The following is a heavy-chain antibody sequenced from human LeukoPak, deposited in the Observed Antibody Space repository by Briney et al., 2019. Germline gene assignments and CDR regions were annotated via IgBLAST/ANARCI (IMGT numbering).Heavy chain of an antibody. CDR1: GFTFSSYW. J-gene: IGHJ3*02. Sequence: GGSLRLSCAASGFTFSSYWMHWVRQAPGKGLVWVSRINSDGSSTSYADSVKGRFTISRDNAKNTLYLQMNSLRAEDTAVYYCAKEKQWLVLGNAFDIWGQGTMVTVSS. CDR2: INSDGSST. CDR3: AKEKQWLVLGNAFDI. D-gene: IGHD6-19*01. V-gene: IGHV3-74*01.